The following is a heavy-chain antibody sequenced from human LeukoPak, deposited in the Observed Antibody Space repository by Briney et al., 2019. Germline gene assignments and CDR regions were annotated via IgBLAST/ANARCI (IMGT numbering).Heavy chain of an antibody. D-gene: IGHD4-17*01. J-gene: IGHJ4*02. V-gene: IGHV3-30*18. CDR1: GFTFSSYG. CDR3: AKGPGRDYRFDY. Sequence: PGGSLRLSYAASGFTFSSYGMHWVRQAPGKGLEWVAVISYDGSNKYYADSVRGRFTISRDNSKNTLYLQMNSLRAEDTAVYYCAKGPGRDYRFDYWGQGTLVTVSS. CDR2: ISYDGSNK.